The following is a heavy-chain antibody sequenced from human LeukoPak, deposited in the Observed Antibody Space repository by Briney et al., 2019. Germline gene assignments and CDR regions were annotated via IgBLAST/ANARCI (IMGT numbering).Heavy chain of an antibody. D-gene: IGHD2-8*02. CDR3: AREESGGYFDY. V-gene: IGHV1-18*01. Sequence: ASVKVSCKASGYTFTNYGISWVRQAPGQGLEWVGLISPTGSYTNYAQKFRGRVTMTRDTSTTTVYMELSSLRSDDTAVYYCAREESGGYFDYWGQGTLVSVSS. CDR2: ISPTGSYT. CDR1: GYTFTNYG. J-gene: IGHJ4*02.